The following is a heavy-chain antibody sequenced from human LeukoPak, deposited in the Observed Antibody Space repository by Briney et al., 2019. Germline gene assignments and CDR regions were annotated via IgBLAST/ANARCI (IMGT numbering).Heavy chain of an antibody. Sequence: SETLSLTCTVSGGSISTYYWSWFRQPPGKGLEWIGYIYYSGNTNCNPSLNSRLTISIDTSKNQFSLNLSSVTDADTPVYYCARVGTYALDVWGQGTMVAVSS. CDR2: IYYSGNT. CDR1: GGSISTYY. CDR3: ARVGTYALDV. V-gene: IGHV4-59*01. D-gene: IGHD1-14*01. J-gene: IGHJ3*01.